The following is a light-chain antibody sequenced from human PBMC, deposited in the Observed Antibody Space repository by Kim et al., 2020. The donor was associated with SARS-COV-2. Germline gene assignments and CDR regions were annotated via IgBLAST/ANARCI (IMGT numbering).Light chain of an antibody. CDR3: STYRSGSTSFHVV. CDR2: DVN. V-gene: IGLV2-14*03. CDR1: SSDIGDYVY. Sequence: QSVLTQPASMSGSPGQSITIPCTGVSSDIGDYVYVSWLQHHSGRAPKVILYDVNKRPSGISDRFSGSESGNTASLTISGLQTEDEAHYYCSTYRSGSTSFHVVFGGGTKVTVL. J-gene: IGLJ2*01.